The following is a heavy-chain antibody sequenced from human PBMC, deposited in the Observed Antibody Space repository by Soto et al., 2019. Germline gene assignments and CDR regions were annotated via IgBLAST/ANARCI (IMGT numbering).Heavy chain of an antibody. D-gene: IGHD4-4*01. CDR2: IRGSGGST. Sequence: GASLRLSCAASGFTFSSYGMHWVRQAPGKGLEWVAVIRGSGGSTYYAEPVKGRFIISRDNSKNTLYLQMNSLRAEDTAVYYCAANTVTFYYYNGMDVWGQGTTVTVSS. CDR1: GFTFSSYG. CDR3: AANTVTFYYYNGMDV. J-gene: IGHJ6*02. V-gene: IGHV3-23*01.